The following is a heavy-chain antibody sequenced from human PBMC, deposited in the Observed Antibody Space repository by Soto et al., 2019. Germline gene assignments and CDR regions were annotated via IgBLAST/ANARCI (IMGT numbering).Heavy chain of an antibody. CDR1: GYTFTSFG. J-gene: IGHJ4*02. Sequence: ASVKVSCKVFGYTFTSFGISWVRQAPGQGLEWMGWISGNNGNTKYAQKLQGRVTMTTDTSTSTAYMELRSLRSDDTAVYYCARDYVRKGVCYGPDYWGQGTLVTVSS. D-gene: IGHD2-8*01. CDR2: ISGNNGNT. CDR3: ARDYVRKGVCYGPDY. V-gene: IGHV1-18*01.